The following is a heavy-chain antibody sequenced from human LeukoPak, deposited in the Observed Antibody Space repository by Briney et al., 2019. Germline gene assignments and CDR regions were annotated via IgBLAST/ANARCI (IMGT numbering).Heavy chain of an antibody. Sequence: GASVKVSCKASGYTFTSYYMHWVRQAPGQGLEWMGIINPSGGSTSYAQKFQGRVTMTRDTSTSTVYMELSSLRSEDTAVYYCARVPGQTDASRPKGYPDWYFDLWGRGTLVTVSS. CDR2: INPSGGST. D-gene: IGHD2-2*01. V-gene: IGHV1-46*01. CDR3: ARVPGQTDASRPKGYPDWYFDL. CDR1: GYTFTSYY. J-gene: IGHJ2*01.